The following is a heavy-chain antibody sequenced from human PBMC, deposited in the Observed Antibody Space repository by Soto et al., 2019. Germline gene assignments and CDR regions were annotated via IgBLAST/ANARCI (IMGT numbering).Heavy chain of an antibody. V-gene: IGHV4-30-4*01. J-gene: IGHJ4*02. Sequence: SETLSLTCTVSGDSISSPHYYWTWIRQPPGKGLEWAGYIYYTGNNFYNPALKSRVAMSVDPSTNQFSLKLASVTDADTAVYFCAREPKQNYDSSPWNGGFDSWGPGTLVTVSS. CDR1: GDSISSPHYY. CDR3: AREPKQNYDSSPWNGGFDS. CDR2: IYYTGNN. D-gene: IGHD3-22*01.